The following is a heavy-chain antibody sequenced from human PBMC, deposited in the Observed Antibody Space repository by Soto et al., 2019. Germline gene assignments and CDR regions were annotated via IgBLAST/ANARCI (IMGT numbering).Heavy chain of an antibody. CDR2: FDPEDGET. Sequence: GASVKVSCKVSGYTLTELSMHWVRQAPGKGLEWMGGFDPEDGETIYAQKFQGRVTMTEDTSTDTAYMELSSLRSEDTAVYYCAKGRWGSGWYDEFDYWGQGTLVTVSS. V-gene: IGHV1-24*01. CDR1: GYTLTELS. D-gene: IGHD6-19*01. J-gene: IGHJ4*02. CDR3: AKGRWGSGWYDEFDY.